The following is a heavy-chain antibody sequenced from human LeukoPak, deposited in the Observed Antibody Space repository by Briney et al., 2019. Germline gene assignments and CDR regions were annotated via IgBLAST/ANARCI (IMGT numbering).Heavy chain of an antibody. CDR1: GFTFDDHG. D-gene: IGHD2-2*01. Sequence: GGSLRLSCAASGFTFDDHGMNWVRQAPGKGLEWVSSISSSSSYIYYADSVKGRFTISRDNAKNSLYLQMNSLRAEDTAVYYCARRSGYCSSTSCAIDYWGQGTLVTVSS. V-gene: IGHV3-21*01. CDR3: ARRSGYCSSTSCAIDY. J-gene: IGHJ4*02. CDR2: ISSSSSYI.